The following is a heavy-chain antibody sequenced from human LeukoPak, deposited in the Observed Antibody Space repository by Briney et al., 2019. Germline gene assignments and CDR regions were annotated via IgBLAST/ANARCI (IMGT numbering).Heavy chain of an antibody. CDR2: IYYSGST. CDR3: AVATVDAFDI. J-gene: IGHJ3*02. CDR1: GGSISSSSYY. Sequence: SETLSLTCTVSGGSISSSSYYRGWIRQPPGKGLEWIGSIYYSGSTYYNPSLKSRVTISVDTSKNQFSLKLSSVTAADTAVYYCAVATVDAFDIWGQGTMVTVSS. D-gene: IGHD5-12*01. V-gene: IGHV4-39*01.